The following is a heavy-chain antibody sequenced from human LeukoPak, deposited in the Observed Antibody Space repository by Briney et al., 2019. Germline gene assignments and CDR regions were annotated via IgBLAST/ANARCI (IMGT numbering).Heavy chain of an antibody. Sequence: GGSLRLSCAASGSTFSSYGMHWVRQAPGKGLEWVAVIWYDGSNKYYADSVKGRFTISRDNSKNTLYLQMNSLRAEDTAVYYCAGVLGATLKNAFDIWGQGTMVTVSS. V-gene: IGHV3-33*01. CDR3: AGVLGATLKNAFDI. D-gene: IGHD1-26*01. CDR2: IWYDGSNK. J-gene: IGHJ3*02. CDR1: GSTFSSYG.